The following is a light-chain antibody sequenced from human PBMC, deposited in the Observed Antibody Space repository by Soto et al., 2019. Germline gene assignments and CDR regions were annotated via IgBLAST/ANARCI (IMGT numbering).Light chain of an antibody. CDR1: NIGSKS. J-gene: IGLJ3*02. CDR3: QVWDSSSDHPV. V-gene: IGLV3-21*04. CDR2: YDT. Sequence: SYELIQPPSVSVAPGKTARITCGGNNIGSKSVHWYQQKPGQAPVLVIYYDTDRPSGIPERFSGSNSGNTATLTISRVEAVDEADYYCQVWDSSSDHPVFGGGTKLTVL.